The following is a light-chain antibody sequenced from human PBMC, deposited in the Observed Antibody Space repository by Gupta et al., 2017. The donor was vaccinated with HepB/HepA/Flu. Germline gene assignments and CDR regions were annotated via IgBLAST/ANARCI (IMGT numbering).Light chain of an antibody. V-gene: IGLV1-44*01. CDR2: NNN. J-gene: IGLJ3*02. CDR3: AVWDDSLNGPV. CDR1: SSNIRSNT. Sequence: QSVLTQPPSVSGTPGQRLTLSCSGSSSNIRSNTVNWYQQLPGTAPKLLIYNNNERPSGVPDRFSASKSGTSASLAISGLQSEDEAEYSCAVWDDSLNGPVFGGGTKVTVL.